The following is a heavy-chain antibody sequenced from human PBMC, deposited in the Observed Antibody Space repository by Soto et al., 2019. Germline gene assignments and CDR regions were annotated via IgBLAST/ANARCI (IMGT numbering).Heavy chain of an antibody. D-gene: IGHD1-1*01. V-gene: IGHV1-2*02. Sequence: ASVKVSCKASGYTFTDYYMHWLRQAPGQGLEWMGWINPDSGGTNYAQKFQGRVTMTRDTSINTAYMELTRLTFDDTAVYYCARSGTGPTYLDYWGRGTLVTVSS. CDR1: GYTFTDYY. CDR3: ARSGTGPTYLDY. J-gene: IGHJ4*02. CDR2: INPDSGGT.